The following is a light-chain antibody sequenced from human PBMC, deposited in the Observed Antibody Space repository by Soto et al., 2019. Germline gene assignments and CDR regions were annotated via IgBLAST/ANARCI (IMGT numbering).Light chain of an antibody. CDR1: SGSIANNY. V-gene: IGLV6-57*04. J-gene: IGLJ2*01. CDR2: ENN. Sequence: NFMLTQPHSVSESPGKTLSISCTHSSGSIANNYVQWYQQRPCSAPTTVIYENNQRLSGVPDRFSGSTDGSSNSASLTISGLQTEDEADYYCQSYDSDFVVFGGGTKLTVL. CDR3: QSYDSDFVV.